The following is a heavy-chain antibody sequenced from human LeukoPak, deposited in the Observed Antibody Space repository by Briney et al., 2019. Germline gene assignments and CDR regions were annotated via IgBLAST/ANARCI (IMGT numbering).Heavy chain of an antibody. V-gene: IGHV1-2*02. CDR2: INPNSGGT. Sequence: ASVKVSCKASGYTVTGYYMHWVRQAPGQGLEWMGWINPNSGGTNYAQKFQGRVTMTRDTSISTAYMELSRLRSDDTAVYYCARAGTSGYDWLGIDYWGQGTLVTVSS. J-gene: IGHJ4*02. D-gene: IGHD5-12*01. CDR1: GYTVTGYY. CDR3: ARAGTSGYDWLGIDY.